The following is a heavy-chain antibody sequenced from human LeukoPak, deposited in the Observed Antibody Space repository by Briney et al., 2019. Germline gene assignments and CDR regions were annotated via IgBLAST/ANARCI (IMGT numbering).Heavy chain of an antibody. CDR3: ARAYGDYGGLYYYYYGMDV. CDR1: GGSFSGYY. D-gene: IGHD4-17*01. V-gene: IGHV4-34*01. CDR2: INHSGST. J-gene: IGHJ6*02. Sequence: SETLSLTCAVYGGSFSGYYWSWIRQPPGKGLEWIGEINHSGSTNYNPSLKSRVTISVDTSKNQFSLKLSSVTAADTAVYYCARAYGDYGGLYYYYYGMDVWGQGTTVTVSS.